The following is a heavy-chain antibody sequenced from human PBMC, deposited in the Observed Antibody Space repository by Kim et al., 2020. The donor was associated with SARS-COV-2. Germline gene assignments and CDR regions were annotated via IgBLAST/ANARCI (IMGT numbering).Heavy chain of an antibody. CDR2: IYIVGTT. V-gene: IGHV3-53*01. CDR1: GFTVSSNY. D-gene: IGHD3-22*01. CDR3: ARAVNGLYFDY. Sequence: GGSLRLSCAVSGFTVSSNYMIWARQAPGKGLEWVSIIYIVGTTYYADSVRGRFTISRDSSENTLYLQMNTLTAEDTAVYYCARAVNGLYFDYWGQGTLVT. J-gene: IGHJ4*02.